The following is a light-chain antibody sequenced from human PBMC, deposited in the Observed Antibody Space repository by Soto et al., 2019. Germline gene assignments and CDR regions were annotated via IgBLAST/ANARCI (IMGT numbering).Light chain of an antibody. J-gene: IGKJ4*01. CDR3: QQSYSTLLI. V-gene: IGKV1-39*01. CDR1: QSISTF. CDR2: GAS. Sequence: DIELTQSPSSLSASVGDRVTITCRASQSISTFLNWYQHKRGKAPKLLIHGASSLQSGVPFRFTGSGSGTDFSLTISGLQPEDSASYYCQQSYSTLLIFGGGTKVEI.